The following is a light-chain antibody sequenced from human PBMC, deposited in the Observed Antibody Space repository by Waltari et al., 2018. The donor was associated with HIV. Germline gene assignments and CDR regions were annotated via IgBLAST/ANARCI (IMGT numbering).Light chain of an antibody. Sequence: QSPLTQTPSMSGSPGQRVNISCSGGPSNIGRHSVNWYRQLPGTAPKLLIYSKEQRPSSVPVRFSGSKSATSAFLVISGLQSDDEADYYCATWDDTMSVVFGGGTRLTVL. V-gene: IGLV1-44*01. CDR2: SKE. CDR1: PSNIGRHS. J-gene: IGLJ2*01. CDR3: ATWDDTMSVV.